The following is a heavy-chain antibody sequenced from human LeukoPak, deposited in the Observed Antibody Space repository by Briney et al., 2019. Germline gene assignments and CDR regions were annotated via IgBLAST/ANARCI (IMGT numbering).Heavy chain of an antibody. J-gene: IGHJ5*02. CDR2: ISYSGSP. CDR3: ARHGRGEAAVSGLDP. D-gene: IGHD3-10*01. Sequence: SETLSLTCTVSGGSISSAGYYWDWIRQPPGKGLEWIGDISYSGSPNYNPSPRSRATISLDTSKNQVSLKLSSISAADTAVYYCARHGRGEAAVSGLDPWGQGTLVTVSS. CDR1: GGSISSAGYY. V-gene: IGHV4-39*01.